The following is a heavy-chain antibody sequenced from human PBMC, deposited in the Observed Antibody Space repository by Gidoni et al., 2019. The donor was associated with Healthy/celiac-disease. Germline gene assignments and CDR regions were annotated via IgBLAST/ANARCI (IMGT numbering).Heavy chain of an antibody. Sequence: EVQLVESGGGLVKPGGSLRLSCAASGFTFSNAWMSWVRQAPGKGLEWVGRIKSKTDGGTTDYAAPVKGRFTISRDDSKNTLYLQMNSLKTEDTAVYYCIPEVYQLRFSVDYWGQGTLVTVSS. V-gene: IGHV3-15*01. D-gene: IGHD2-2*01. J-gene: IGHJ4*02. CDR3: IPEVYQLRFSVDY. CDR2: IKSKTDGGTT. CDR1: GFTFSNAW.